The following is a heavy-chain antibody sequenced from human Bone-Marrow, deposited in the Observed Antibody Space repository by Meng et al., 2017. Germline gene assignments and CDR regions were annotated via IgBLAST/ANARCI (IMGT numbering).Heavy chain of an antibody. V-gene: IGHV3-15*01. J-gene: IGHJ4*02. Sequence: GGSLRLSCVASGFSFTDAWMSWVRQAPGKGLEGVGRIKSKRDGGTADYAAPVKGRFTISREDPENTLDLQMNSLETEDTAVYYCVIGVGHYPIPLNWGQGTLVTVSS. CDR3: VIGVGHYPIPLN. CDR1: GFSFTDAW. D-gene: IGHD2-21*01. CDR2: IKSKRDGGTA.